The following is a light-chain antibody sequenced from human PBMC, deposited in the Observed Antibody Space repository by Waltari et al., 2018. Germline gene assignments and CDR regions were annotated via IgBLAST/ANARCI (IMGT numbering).Light chain of an antibody. CDR2: HAS. CDR3: QQFNSYPPIT. V-gene: IGKV1-13*02. CDR1: RGISSA. Sequence: AIQLTQSQSSLSSSVGDRVTITCRASRGISSALAWYQQIPGKGHTLLTSHASGLESGVPSRFSGSAYGTDFTLTISNLQPEDFATYYCQQFNSYPPITFGQGTRLEIK. J-gene: IGKJ5*01.